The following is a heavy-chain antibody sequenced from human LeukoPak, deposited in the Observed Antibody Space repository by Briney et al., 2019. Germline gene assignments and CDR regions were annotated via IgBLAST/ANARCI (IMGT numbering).Heavy chain of an antibody. CDR2: MNPNSGNT. CDR1: GYTFTIYD. J-gene: IGHJ5*02. V-gene: IGHV1-8*01. Sequence: ASVNVSCKASGYTFTIYDINWVRQAPGQGLEWMGWMNPNSGNTGYAQKFQGRVTITRNTSISTAYMELSSLRSEDTAVYYCARANRKRSYSSSWYWFDPWGQGTLVTVCS. CDR3: ARANRKRSYSSSWYWFDP. D-gene: IGHD6-13*01.